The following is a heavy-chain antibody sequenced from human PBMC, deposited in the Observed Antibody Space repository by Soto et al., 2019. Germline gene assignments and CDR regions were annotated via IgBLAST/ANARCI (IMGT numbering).Heavy chain of an antibody. D-gene: IGHD1-26*01. CDR3: ARGILGANSDY. Sequence: EVQLVESGGGLVQPGGSLRLSCAASGFTFSSYSMNWVRQAPGKGLEWVSYVSSSSSTIYYADSVKGRFTISRDNAKNSLYLPMNSLIAEDTGVYYWARGILGANSDYWGQGTLVTVSS. V-gene: IGHV3-48*01. CDR2: VSSSSSTI. J-gene: IGHJ4*02. CDR1: GFTFSSYS.